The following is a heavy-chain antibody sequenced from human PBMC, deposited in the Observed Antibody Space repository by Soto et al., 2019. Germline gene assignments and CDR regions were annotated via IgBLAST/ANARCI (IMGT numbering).Heavy chain of an antibody. Sequence: EVQLVESGGGLVKPGGSLRLSCAASGFTFGSYNMIWVRQAPGKGLEWVSFISSSRAYVYYADSLKGRFTVSRDNAKNSLYQQMNRLRAEDTAVYYCTRNTGYYDSSASDYELADAFDIWGQGTMVTVSS. D-gene: IGHD3-22*01. V-gene: IGHV3-21*01. CDR3: TRNTGYYDSSASDYELADAFDI. J-gene: IGHJ3*02. CDR2: ISSSRAYV. CDR1: GFTFGSYN.